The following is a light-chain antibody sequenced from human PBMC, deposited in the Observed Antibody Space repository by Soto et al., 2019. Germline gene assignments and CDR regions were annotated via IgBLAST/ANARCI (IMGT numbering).Light chain of an antibody. Sequence: DIQMTQSPSSLSASVGDRVTITCRASQSISSYLNWYQQKPGKAPKLLIYAASSLQSGVPSRFNGSGSGTDFTLTIDSLQPEDFATYYCHQSYRTPYTFGEGTKLEI. CDR1: QSISSY. J-gene: IGKJ2*01. CDR2: AAS. V-gene: IGKV1-39*01. CDR3: HQSYRTPYT.